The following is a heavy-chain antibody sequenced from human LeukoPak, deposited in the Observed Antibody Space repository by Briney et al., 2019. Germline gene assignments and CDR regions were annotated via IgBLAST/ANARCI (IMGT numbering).Heavy chain of an antibody. D-gene: IGHD1-1*01. CDR3: ARDRVQEDAFDI. CDR2: IYHSGST. CDR1: GGSISSGGYS. V-gene: IGHV4-30-2*01. J-gene: IGHJ3*02. Sequence: SETLSLTCAVSGGSISSGGYSWSWIRQPPGKGLEWIGYIYHSGSTYYNPSLKSRVTISVDRSKNQFSLKLSSVTAADTAVYYCARDRVQEDAFDIWGQGTMVTVSS.